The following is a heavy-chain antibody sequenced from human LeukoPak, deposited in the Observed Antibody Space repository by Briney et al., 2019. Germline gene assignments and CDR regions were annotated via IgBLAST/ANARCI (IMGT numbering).Heavy chain of an antibody. CDR3: ARGRRLRFLEWLNRYFDY. J-gene: IGHJ4*02. Sequence: SETLSLTCAVYGGSLSGYYWSWIRQPPGKGLEWIGEINHSGSTNYNPSLKSRVTISVDTSKNQFSLKLSSVTAADTAVYYCARGRRLRFLEWLNRYFDYWGQGTLVTVSS. CDR2: INHSGST. CDR1: GGSLSGYY. V-gene: IGHV4-34*01. D-gene: IGHD3-3*01.